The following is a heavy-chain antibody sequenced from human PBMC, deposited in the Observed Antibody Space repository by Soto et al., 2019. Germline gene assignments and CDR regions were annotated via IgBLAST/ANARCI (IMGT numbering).Heavy chain of an antibody. D-gene: IGHD6-19*01. J-gene: IGHJ4*02. Sequence: SETLSLTCTVSGGSISSYYWSWIRQPPGKGLEWIGYIYYSGSTNYNPSLKSRVTISVDTSKNQFSLKLSSVTAADTAVYYCARLLGRGAVAVPHLDYWGQGTLVTVSS. V-gene: IGHV4-59*08. CDR1: GGSISSYY. CDR3: ARLLGRGAVAVPHLDY. CDR2: IYYSGST.